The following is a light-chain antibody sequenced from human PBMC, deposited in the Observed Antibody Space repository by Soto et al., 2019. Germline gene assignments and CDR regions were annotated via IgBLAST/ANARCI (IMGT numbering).Light chain of an antibody. CDR1: QGISSA. J-gene: IGKJ5*01. CDR3: QQFNSYPIT. Sequence: AIQLTQSPSSLSASVGDRVTITCRASQGISSALAWYQQKPGKAPKLLIYDASTLESAVPSRFSGGGSGTDFTLTISSLQPEDFATYYCQQFNSYPITFGQGTRLEIK. CDR2: DAS. V-gene: IGKV1-13*02.